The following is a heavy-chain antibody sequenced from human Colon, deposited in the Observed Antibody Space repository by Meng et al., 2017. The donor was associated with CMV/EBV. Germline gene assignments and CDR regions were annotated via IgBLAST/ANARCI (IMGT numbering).Heavy chain of an antibody. V-gene: IGHV4-28*01. J-gene: IGHJ4*02. CDR3: ARKIAGAPFFDY. CDR2: IYYSGDT. D-gene: IGHD6-13*01. CDR1: GYSVSSDNW. Sequence: CAVSGYSVSSDNWWGWIRRPPGKGLEWIGYIYYSGDTYYNPSLKSRVTMSIDRSTDQFSLRLISVTAEDTAIYYCARKIAGAPFFDYWGQGTLVTVSS.